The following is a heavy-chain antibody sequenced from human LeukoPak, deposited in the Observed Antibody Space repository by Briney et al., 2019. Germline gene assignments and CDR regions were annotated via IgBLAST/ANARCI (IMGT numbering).Heavy chain of an antibody. D-gene: IGHD5-18*01. J-gene: IGHJ3*02. Sequence: SETLSLTCAVYGGSFSGYYWSWIRQPAGKGLEWIGRIYTSGSTNYNPSLKSRVTMSVDTSKDQFSLKLSSVTAADTAVYYCASTTATDAFDIWGQGTMVTVSS. CDR2: IYTSGST. CDR1: GGSFSGYY. V-gene: IGHV4-59*10. CDR3: ASTTATDAFDI.